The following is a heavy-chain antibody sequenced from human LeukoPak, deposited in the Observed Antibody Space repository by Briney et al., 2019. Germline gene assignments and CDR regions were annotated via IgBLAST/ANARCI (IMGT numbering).Heavy chain of an antibody. CDR1: GFSFSSHS. CDR3: VRETQATVGLDY. J-gene: IGHJ4*02. Sequence: PGGTLRLSCAASGFSFSSHSMHWAREAPGKGLAGVSYISSSSRTKYHADFVKGRFTISRDNAKNTLDLQMNSLRDEDTAVYYCVRETQATVGLDYWGQGTLVTVSS. CDR2: ISSSSRTK. D-gene: IGHD4-11*01. V-gene: IGHV3-48*02.